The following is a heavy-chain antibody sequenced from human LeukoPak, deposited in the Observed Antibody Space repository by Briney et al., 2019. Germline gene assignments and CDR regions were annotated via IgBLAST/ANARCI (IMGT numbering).Heavy chain of an antibody. CDR2: IKSKTDGGTT. D-gene: IGHD4/OR15-4a*01. J-gene: IGHJ4*02. CDR1: GFTFSSYA. Sequence: GGSLRLSCAASGFTFSSYAMSWVRQAPGKGLEWVGRIKSKTDGGTTDYAAPVKGRFTILRDDSKNTLYLQMNSLRADDTAVYYCAKNPHPHPSYGGYFDYWGQGTLVTVSS. V-gene: IGHV3-15*01. CDR3: AKNPHPHPSYGGYFDY.